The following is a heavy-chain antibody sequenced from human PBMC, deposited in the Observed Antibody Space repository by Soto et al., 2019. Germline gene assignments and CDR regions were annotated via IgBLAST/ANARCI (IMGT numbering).Heavy chain of an antibody. CDR1: GFTVSSNY. V-gene: IGHV3-53*01. CDR3: ARWIFYYYGMDV. Sequence: HPGGSLRLSCAASGFTVSSNYMSWVRQAPGKGLEWVSVIYSGGSTYYADSVKGRFTISRDNSKNTLYLQMNSLRAEDTAVYYCARWIFYYYGMDVWGQGTTVTVSS. CDR2: IYSGGST. D-gene: IGHD2-2*03. J-gene: IGHJ6*02.